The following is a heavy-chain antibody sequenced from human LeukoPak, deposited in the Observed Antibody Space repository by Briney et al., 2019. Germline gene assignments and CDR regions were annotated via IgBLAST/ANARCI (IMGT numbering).Heavy chain of an antibody. CDR3: ARLYGDYPYDAFDI. J-gene: IGHJ3*02. Sequence: PSETLSLTCTVSGGSISSYYWSWIRQPPGKGLEWIGRIYTSGSTNYNPSLKSRVTISVDTSKNQFSLKLSSVTAADTAVYYCARLYGDYPYDAFDIWGQGTMVTVSS. CDR2: IYTSGST. V-gene: IGHV4-4*08. CDR1: GGSISSYY. D-gene: IGHD4-17*01.